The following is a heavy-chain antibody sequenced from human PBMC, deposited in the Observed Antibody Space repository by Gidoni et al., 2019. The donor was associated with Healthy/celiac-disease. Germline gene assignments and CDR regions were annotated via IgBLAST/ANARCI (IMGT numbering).Heavy chain of an antibody. J-gene: IGHJ4*02. CDR1: AGSISISSYY. Sequence: QLHLQESGPGLVKPSETLSLTCTVSAGSISISSYYWGWIRQPPGKGLEWIGSIYYSGSTYYNPSLKRRVTISGDTSKNQFSLKLSSVTAADTAVYYCARWISTTVTTHFDYWGQGTLVTVSS. CDR3: ARWISTTVTTHFDY. D-gene: IGHD4-4*01. CDR2: IYYSGST. V-gene: IGHV4-39*01.